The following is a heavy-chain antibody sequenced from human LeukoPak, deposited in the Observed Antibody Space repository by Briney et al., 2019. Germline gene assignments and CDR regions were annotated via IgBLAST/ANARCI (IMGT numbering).Heavy chain of an antibody. CDR1: GFFFSSYT. CDR2: ISSSSSYI. V-gene: IGHV3-21*01. Sequence: GGSLRLSCAASGFFFSSYTMDWVRQAPGKGLEWVSSISSSSSYIYYADSVKGRFTISRDNAKNSLYLQMNSLRGEDTAVYYCARDLGRAGIYYYYGMDVWGQGTTVTVSS. D-gene: IGHD3-16*01. J-gene: IGHJ6*02. CDR3: ARDLGRAGIYYYYGMDV.